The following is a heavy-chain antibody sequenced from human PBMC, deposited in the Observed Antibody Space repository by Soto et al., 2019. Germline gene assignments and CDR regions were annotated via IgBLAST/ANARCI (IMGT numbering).Heavy chain of an antibody. CDR1: GFTFDHYA. Sequence: GGSLRLSCAASGFTFDHYAMHWVRQVPGKGLEWVSGISWNGGSVGYADSVKGRFTISRYNAKNSLFLQMNGLRVEDTALYYCVKGATTTTFKCFDSWGQGTLVTVSS. D-gene: IGHD1-26*01. J-gene: IGHJ4*02. CDR2: ISWNGGSV. V-gene: IGHV3-9*01. CDR3: VKGATTTTFKCFDS.